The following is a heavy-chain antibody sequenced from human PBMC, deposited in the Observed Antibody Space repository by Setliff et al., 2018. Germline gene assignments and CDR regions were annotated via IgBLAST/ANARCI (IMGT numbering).Heavy chain of an antibody. D-gene: IGHD6-6*01. CDR2: INHSGNT. CDR3: ARGSVGGRPFSGY. Sequence: SETLSLTCAVSGDSISSGNWWSWVRQPPKKGLEWIGEINHSGNTNYNPSLKSRVTISVVTSRNQLSLKLSSVTAADTAVYYCARGSVGGRPFSGYWGQGTLVTVSS. V-gene: IGHV4-4*02. CDR1: GDSISSGNW. J-gene: IGHJ4*02.